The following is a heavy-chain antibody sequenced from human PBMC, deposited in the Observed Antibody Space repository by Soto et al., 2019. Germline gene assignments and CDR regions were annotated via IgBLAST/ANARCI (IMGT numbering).Heavy chain of an antibody. CDR2: INPNSGGT. V-gene: IGHV1-2*02. Sequence: QVQLVQSGAEVKKPGASVKVSCKASGYTFTGYYMHWVRQAPGQGLEWMGWINPNSGGTNYAQKFQGRVTMTRDTSISTAYMELSRLRSDDTAVYYCARPYYDSWSGYSNWFDPWGQGTLVTVSS. D-gene: IGHD3-3*01. CDR1: GYTFTGYY. CDR3: ARPYYDSWSGYSNWFDP. J-gene: IGHJ5*02.